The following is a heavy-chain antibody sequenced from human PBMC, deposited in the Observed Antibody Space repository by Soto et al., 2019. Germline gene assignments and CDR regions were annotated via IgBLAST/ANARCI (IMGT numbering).Heavy chain of an antibody. V-gene: IGHV1-69*13. J-gene: IGHJ3*02. CDR1: GGTFSSYA. Sequence: SVKVSCKASGGTFSSYAIRWVRQAPGQGLEWMGGIIPIFGTANYAQKFQGRVTITADESTSTAYMELSSLRSEDTAVYYCAERPYYYDSSGYLPHDAFDIWGQGTMVTVSS. CDR2: IIPIFGTA. D-gene: IGHD3-22*01. CDR3: AERPYYYDSSGYLPHDAFDI.